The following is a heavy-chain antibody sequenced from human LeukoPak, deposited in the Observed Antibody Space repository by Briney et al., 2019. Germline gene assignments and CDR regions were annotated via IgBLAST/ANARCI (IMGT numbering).Heavy chain of an antibody. CDR1: GFTFRSSE. Sequence: GGSLRLSCAASGFTFRSSEMNWVRQAPGKGLEWVSYIGNSGNTMYADSVKGRFTISRDNAKDSVYLQMNSLRAEDTAIYYCAREGSVPSGWSFFDYWGRGALVTVSS. D-gene: IGHD6-19*01. CDR2: IGNSGNT. V-gene: IGHV3-48*03. J-gene: IGHJ4*02. CDR3: AREGSVPSGWSFFDY.